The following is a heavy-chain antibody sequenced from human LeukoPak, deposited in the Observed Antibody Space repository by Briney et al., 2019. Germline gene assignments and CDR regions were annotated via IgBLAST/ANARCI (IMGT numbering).Heavy chain of an antibody. CDR2: IYSGGST. CDR3: ARENTGSYREFDY. Sequence: SETLSLTCTVSGGSISSYYWSWIRQPAGKGLELIGRIYSGGSTNYNPSLKSPVTMSVDSSNNQFSLKLSSVTAADTAVFYCARENTGSYREFDYWGQGTLVTVSS. D-gene: IGHD1-26*01. J-gene: IGHJ4*02. V-gene: IGHV4-4*07. CDR1: GGSISSYY.